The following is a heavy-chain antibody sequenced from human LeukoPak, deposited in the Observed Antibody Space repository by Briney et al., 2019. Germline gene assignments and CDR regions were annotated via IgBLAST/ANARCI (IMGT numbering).Heavy chain of an antibody. J-gene: IGHJ4*02. CDR3: ARDRGEVPAARWYYFDY. Sequence: GASVKVSCKVSGYTLTELSMHWVRLAPGQGLEWMGWINPNSGGTNYAQKFQGRVTMTRDTSISTAYMELSRLRSDDTAVYYCARDRGEVPAARWYYFDYWGQGTLVTVSS. V-gene: IGHV1-2*02. CDR1: GYTLTELS. CDR2: INPNSGGT. D-gene: IGHD2-2*01.